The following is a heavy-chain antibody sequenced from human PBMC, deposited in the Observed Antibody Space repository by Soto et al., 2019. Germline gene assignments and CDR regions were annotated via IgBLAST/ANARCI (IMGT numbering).Heavy chain of an antibody. CDR3: ARDVEMATITFDY. CDR1: GFTFSSYE. D-gene: IGHD5-12*01. V-gene: IGHV3-48*03. Sequence: PGGSLRLSCASSGFTFSSYEMNWVRQAPGKGLEWVSYISSSGSTIYYADSVKGRFTISRDNAKNSLYLQMNSLRAEDTAVYYCARDVEMATITFDYWGQGTLVTVSS. J-gene: IGHJ4*02. CDR2: ISSSGSTI.